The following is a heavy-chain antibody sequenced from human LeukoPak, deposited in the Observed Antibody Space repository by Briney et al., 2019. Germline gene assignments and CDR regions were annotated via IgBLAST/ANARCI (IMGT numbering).Heavy chain of an antibody. V-gene: IGHV3-23*01. CDR3: AIPPMIRGVATMYYFDY. CDR1: GFTFGNYA. Sequence: PGGSLRLSCAASGFTFGNYAMSWVRQAPGKGLEWVSAISGSGGSTYYADSVKGRFTIPRDNSKNTLYLQMNSLRAEDTAVYYCAIPPMIRGVATMYYFDYWGQGTLVTVSS. CDR2: ISGSGGST. J-gene: IGHJ4*02. D-gene: IGHD3-10*01.